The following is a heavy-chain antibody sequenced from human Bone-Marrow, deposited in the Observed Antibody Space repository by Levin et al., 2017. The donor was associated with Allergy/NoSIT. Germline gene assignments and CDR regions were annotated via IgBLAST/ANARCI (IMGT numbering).Heavy chain of an antibody. CDR2: IGGATETI. CDR3: ARALNHAEWYFDL. J-gene: IGHJ2*01. Sequence: GGSLRLSCLVSGFASSDYTMNWVRQAPGRGLEWISNIGGATETIYYAQSVKGRFTISRDNTKNSLFLQMDSLRLDDTAVYFCARALNHAEWYFDLWGRGSLVTVSS. V-gene: IGHV3-48*01. CDR1: GFASSDYT.